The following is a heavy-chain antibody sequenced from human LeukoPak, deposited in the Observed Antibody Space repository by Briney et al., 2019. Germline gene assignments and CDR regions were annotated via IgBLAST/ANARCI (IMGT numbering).Heavy chain of an antibody. V-gene: IGHV3-23*01. J-gene: IGHJ4*02. D-gene: IGHD3-10*01. CDR3: AKASLWFGGFFDY. CDR2: ISGSGGST. Sequence: PGGSLRLSCAASGFTFSSYAMSWVRQAPGKGLEWVSAISGSGGSTYYADSVKGRFTTSRDNSKNTLYLQMNSLRAEDTAVYYCAKASLWFGGFFDYWGQGTLVTVSS. CDR1: GFTFSSYA.